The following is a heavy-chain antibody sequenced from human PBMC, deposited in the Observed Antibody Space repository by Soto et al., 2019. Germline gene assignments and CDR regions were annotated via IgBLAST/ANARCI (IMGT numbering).Heavy chain of an antibody. J-gene: IGHJ4*02. CDR1: GFTFSNYA. V-gene: IGHV3-23*01. Sequence: PGGSLRLSCAASGFTFSNYAMSWVRQAPGKGLEWASSITGSGDYTYYADSVKGRFTISSDNSKNTLYLQMNSLRAEDTAVYYCAKARYYDSTGYLYYFDYWVQGTLVTVSS. CDR3: AKARYYDSTGYLYYFDY. D-gene: IGHD3-22*01. CDR2: ITGSGDYT.